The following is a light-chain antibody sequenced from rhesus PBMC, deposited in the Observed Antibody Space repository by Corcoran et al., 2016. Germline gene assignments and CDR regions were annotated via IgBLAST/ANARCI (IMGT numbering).Light chain of an antibody. V-gene: IGKV3-35*01. CDR1: QSVNHN. J-gene: IGKJ4*01. CDR2: NTY. Sequence: EIVMTQSPATLSLSPGERATLSCRASQSVNHNLAWYHQKPGQIPGLLINNTYNRASGIPERFSGSGSGTDFTLTISSLEPEDVGVYFCQQESNWPLTFGGGTRVDI. CDR3: QQESNWPLT.